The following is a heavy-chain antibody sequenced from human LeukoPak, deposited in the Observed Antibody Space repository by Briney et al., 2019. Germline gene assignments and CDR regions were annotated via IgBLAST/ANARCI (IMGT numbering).Heavy chain of an antibody. CDR3: ASRYCSSTSCYTENWFDP. CDR1: GGSFSGYY. CDR2: INHSGST. V-gene: IGHV4-34*01. D-gene: IGHD2-2*02. J-gene: IGHJ5*02. Sequence: SGTLSLTCAVYGGSFSGYYWSWIRQPPGKGLEWIGEINHSGSTNYNPSLKSRVTISVDTSKNQFSLKLSSVTAADTAVYYCASRYCSSTSCYTENWFDPWGQGTLVTVSS.